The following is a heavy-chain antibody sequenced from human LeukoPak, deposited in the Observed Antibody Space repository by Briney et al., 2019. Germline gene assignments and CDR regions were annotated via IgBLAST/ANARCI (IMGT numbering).Heavy chain of an antibody. CDR1: GFTFSSYG. CDR2: ISYDGSNK. J-gene: IGHJ6*04. D-gene: IGHD3-10*01. V-gene: IGHV3-30*18. CDR3: AKGWLWFGELLSPSYYYGMDV. Sequence: GGSLRLSCAASGFTFSSYGMHWVRQAPGKGLEWVAVISYDGSNKYYADSVKGRFTISRENSKNTLYLQMNSLRAEDTAVYYCAKGWLWFGELLSPSYYYGMDVWGKGTTVTVSS.